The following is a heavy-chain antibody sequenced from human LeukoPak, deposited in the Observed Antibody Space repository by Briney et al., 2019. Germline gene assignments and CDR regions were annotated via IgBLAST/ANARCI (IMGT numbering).Heavy chain of an antibody. Sequence: PGGSLRLSCAASGFTFSSYGMYWVRQAPGKGLEWVAFIRYDGSNKYYADSVKGRFTISRDNSKNTLYLQMNRLRAEDTAVYYCAKEVSRYSSGWYPFDYWGQGTLVTVSS. CDR2: IRYDGSNK. J-gene: IGHJ4*02. D-gene: IGHD6-19*01. V-gene: IGHV3-30*02. CDR3: AKEVSRYSSGWYPFDY. CDR1: GFTFSSYG.